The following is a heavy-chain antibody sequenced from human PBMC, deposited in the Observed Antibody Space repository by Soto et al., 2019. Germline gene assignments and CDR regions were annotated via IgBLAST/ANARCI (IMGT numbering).Heavy chain of an antibody. Sequence: GGSLRLSCAASGFTFSNYFMHWVRQVPGEGLVWVSRMSGDGKAISYADSVKGRFTISRDNAKNTLYLQMNSLRVEDTAVYYCARTYVPGIAGFDPWGQGTLVTVSS. CDR2: MSGDGKAI. CDR1: GFTFSNYF. V-gene: IGHV3-74*01. CDR3: ARTYVPGIAGFDP. D-gene: IGHD1-1*01. J-gene: IGHJ5*02.